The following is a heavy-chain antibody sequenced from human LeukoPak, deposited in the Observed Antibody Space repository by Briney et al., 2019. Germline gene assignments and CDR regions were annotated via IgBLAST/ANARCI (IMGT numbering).Heavy chain of an antibody. CDR2: INHSGST. CDR3: ARSIDDYGDYGFDY. CDR1: GGSFSGYY. Sequence: PSETLSLTCAVYGGSFSGYYWSWIRQPPGKGLEWIGEINHSGSTNYNPSLKSRVTISVDTSKNQFSLKLSSVTAADTAVYYCARSIDDYGDYGFDYWGQGTLVTVSS. J-gene: IGHJ4*02. V-gene: IGHV4-34*01. D-gene: IGHD4-17*01.